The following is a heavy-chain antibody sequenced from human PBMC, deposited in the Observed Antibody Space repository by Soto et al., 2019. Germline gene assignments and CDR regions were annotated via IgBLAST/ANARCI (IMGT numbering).Heavy chain of an antibody. J-gene: IGHJ6*02. Sequence: SDTLPLTCAVYGGSFSGYYWSWIRQPPGKGLEWIGEINHSGSTNYNPPLKSRVTISVDTSKNQFSLKLSSVTAADTAMYYCARGRWATVDSANNHYYSYGRDVWDPWTKVTV. CDR2: INHSGST. CDR3: ARGRWATVDSANNHYYSYGRDV. CDR1: GGSFSGYY. D-gene: IGHD4-4*01. V-gene: IGHV4-34*01.